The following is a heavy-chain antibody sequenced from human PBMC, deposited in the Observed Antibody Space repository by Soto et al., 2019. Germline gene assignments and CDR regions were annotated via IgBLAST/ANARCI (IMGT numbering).Heavy chain of an antibody. CDR1: GYTFTNYD. D-gene: IGHD2-15*01. J-gene: IGHJ5*02. V-gene: IGHV1-8*01. CDR2: MNPSNGNT. CDR3: AREDIVVVVANNWFDP. Sequence: ASVXVSCKASGYTFTNYDINWVRQATGQRLEWMGWMNPSNGNTNYAQKFQGRVTITTDTSASTAYMELSSLRSEDTAVYYCAREDIVVVVANNWFDPWGEGTLVTVSS.